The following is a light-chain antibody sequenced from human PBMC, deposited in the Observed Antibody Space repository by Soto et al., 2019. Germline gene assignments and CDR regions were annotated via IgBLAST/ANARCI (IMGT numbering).Light chain of an antibody. CDR2: EVS. CDR1: SSDIGTYNC. V-gene: IGLV2-8*01. J-gene: IGLJ2*01. Sequence: QSALTQPPSASGSPGQSVTISCTGTSSDIGTYNCVSWYQQHPGKAPKLMIYEVSKRPSGVPDRFSGSKSGNAASLTISGLQADDEADYYCSSYAGSSNFVVFGGGTKLPS. CDR3: SSYAGSSNFVV.